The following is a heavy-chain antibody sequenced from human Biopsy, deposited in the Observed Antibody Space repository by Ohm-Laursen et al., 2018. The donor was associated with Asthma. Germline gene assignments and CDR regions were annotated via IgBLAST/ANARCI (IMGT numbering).Heavy chain of an antibody. V-gene: IGHV3-21*01. CDR1: GFNFSNYG. CDR2: ISWNSGNI. CDR3: ARDGPELPTELDY. J-gene: IGHJ4*02. Sequence: SLRLSCTASGFNFSNYGMHWVRQAPGKGLEWVSSISWNSGNIDYADSVKGRFTISRDNAKNSLYLQMNSLRAEDTAVYYCARDGPELPTELDYWGLGTLVTVSS. D-gene: IGHD1-14*01.